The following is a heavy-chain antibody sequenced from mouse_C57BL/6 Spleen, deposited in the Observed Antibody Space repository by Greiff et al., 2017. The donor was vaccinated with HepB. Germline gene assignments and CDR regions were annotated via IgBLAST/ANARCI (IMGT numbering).Heavy chain of an antibody. CDR1: GFNIKDDY. CDR2: IDPENGDT. CDR3: TTWDTTVVAPFDY. J-gene: IGHJ2*01. D-gene: IGHD1-1*01. Sequence: EVQLQQSGAELVRPGASVKLSCKASGFNIKDDYMHWVKQRPEQGLEWIGWIDPENGDTEYASKFQGKATITADTSSNTAYLQLSSLTSEDTAVYYCTTWDTTVVAPFDYWGQGTTLTVAS. V-gene: IGHV14-4*01.